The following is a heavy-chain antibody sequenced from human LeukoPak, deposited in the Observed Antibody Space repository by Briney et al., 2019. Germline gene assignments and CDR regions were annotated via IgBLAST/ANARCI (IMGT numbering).Heavy chain of an antibody. CDR1: GDSVSSNSAA. J-gene: IGHJ3*02. D-gene: IGHD5-24*01. Sequence: SQTLSLTCALSGDSVSSNSAAWNWIRQSPLRGLEWLGRTYYRSKWGNDYAVSVKSRITINPDTSKNQFSLQLNSVTPEDTAVYYCARERLQLGAFDIWGPGTMVTVSS. CDR3: ARERLQLGAFDI. V-gene: IGHV6-1*01. CDR2: TYYRSKWGN.